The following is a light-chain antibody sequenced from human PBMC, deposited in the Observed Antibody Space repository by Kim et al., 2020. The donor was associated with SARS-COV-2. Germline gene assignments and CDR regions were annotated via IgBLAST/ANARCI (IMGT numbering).Light chain of an antibody. Sequence: VSPGQTASITCSGDKLGDKYACWYQQKPGQSPVLVIYQDSKRPSGIPDRFSGSNSGNTATLTISGTQAMDEADYYCQAWDSSTLVVFGGGTQLTVL. J-gene: IGLJ2*01. CDR1: KLGDKY. V-gene: IGLV3-1*01. CDR3: QAWDSSTLVV. CDR2: QDS.